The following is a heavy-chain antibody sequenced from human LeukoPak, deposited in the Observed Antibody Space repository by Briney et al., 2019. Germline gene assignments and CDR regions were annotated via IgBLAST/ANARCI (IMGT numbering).Heavy chain of an antibody. J-gene: IGHJ6*02. CDR1: GFIFDDYG. Sequence: PGGSLRLSCAASGFIFDDYGMHWVRQAPGKGLEWVAVISYDGSNKYYADSAKGRFTISRDNSKNTLYLQMNSLRAEDTAVYYCAKGWKYYDILTGYYNVYGMDVWGQGTTVTVSS. V-gene: IGHV3-30*18. D-gene: IGHD3-9*01. CDR3: AKGWKYYDILTGYYNVYGMDV. CDR2: ISYDGSNK.